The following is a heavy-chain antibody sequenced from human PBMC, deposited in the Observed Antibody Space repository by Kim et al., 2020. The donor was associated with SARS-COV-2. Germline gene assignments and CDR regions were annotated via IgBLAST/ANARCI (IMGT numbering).Heavy chain of an antibody. J-gene: IGHJ6*02. D-gene: IGHD3-16*01. V-gene: IGHV1-69*13. CDR3: ARDTVRRLPWGAYGMDV. CDR1: GGTFSSYG. Sequence: SVKVSCKASGGTFSSYGIIWVRQAPGQGLEWMGGIIPFFGTTNYAQKFQGRVTITADESTSTAYMELSSLRSEDTAVYYCARDTVRRLPWGAYGMDVWGQGTTVTVSS. CDR2: IIPFFGTT.